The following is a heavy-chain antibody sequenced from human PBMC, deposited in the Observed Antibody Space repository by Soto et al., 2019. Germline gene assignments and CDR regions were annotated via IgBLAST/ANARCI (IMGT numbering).Heavy chain of an antibody. Sequence: PGGSLRLSCAASGFTVSSKYMSWVRQAPGKGLEWVAVIWYDGSNKYYADSVKGRFTISRDNSKNTLYLQMNSLRAEDTAVYYSARVRPARNKVDYYYYYMDVWGKGTTVTVSS. V-gene: IGHV3-33*08. J-gene: IGHJ6*03. CDR2: IWYDGSNK. CDR1: GFTVSSKY. D-gene: IGHD2-2*01. CDR3: ARVRPARNKVDYYYYYMDV.